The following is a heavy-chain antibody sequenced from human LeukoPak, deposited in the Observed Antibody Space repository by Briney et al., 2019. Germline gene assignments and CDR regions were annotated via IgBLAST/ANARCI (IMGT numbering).Heavy chain of an antibody. J-gene: IGHJ4*02. CDR3: ARHLSSISSCPNY. V-gene: IGHV5-51*01. D-gene: IGHD2-2*01. CDR1: GYSFASYW. Sequence: GESLKISCKGSGYSFASYWIAWVRQMPGKGLEWMGGIYPGNSDITYSPSFQGQVTISADKSVSTAYLHWSSLKPSDTAIYYCARHLSSISSCPNYWGQGTLVTVSS. CDR2: IYPGNSDI.